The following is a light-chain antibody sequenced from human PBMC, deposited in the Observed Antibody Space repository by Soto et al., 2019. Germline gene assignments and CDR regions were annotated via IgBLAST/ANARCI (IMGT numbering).Light chain of an antibody. J-gene: IGKJ4*01. V-gene: IGKV1-39*01. CDR1: QSISSY. Sequence: DIQMPQSPSSLSASVGDRVTITCRASQSISSYLNWYQQKPGKAPKLLIYAASSLQSGVPSRFSGSGSETDFNLTISSLQPEDLATYDCEQSYSTPLTFGGGTKVEIK. CDR3: EQSYSTPLT. CDR2: AAS.